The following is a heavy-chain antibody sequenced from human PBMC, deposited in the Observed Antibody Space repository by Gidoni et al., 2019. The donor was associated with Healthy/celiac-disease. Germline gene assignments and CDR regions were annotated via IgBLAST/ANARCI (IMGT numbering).Heavy chain of an antibody. CDR1: GFTFSSYA. CDR3: ARTGVVVVAATYFDY. J-gene: IGHJ4*02. V-gene: IGHV3-30-3*01. D-gene: IGHD2-15*01. Sequence: QVQLVESGGGVVQPGRSLRLSCAASGFTFSSYAMHWVRQAPGKGLEWVAVISYDGSNKYYADSVKGRFTISRDNSKNTLYLQMNSLRAEDTAVYYCARTGVVVVAATYFDYWGQGTLVTVSS. CDR2: ISYDGSNK.